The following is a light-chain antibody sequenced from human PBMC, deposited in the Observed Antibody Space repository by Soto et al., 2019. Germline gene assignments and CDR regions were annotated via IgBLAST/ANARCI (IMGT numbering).Light chain of an antibody. CDR2: KAS. CDR1: QTISSW. V-gene: IGKV1-5*03. CDR3: QQYGSYPLT. J-gene: IGKJ4*01. Sequence: DIQMTQSPSTLSGSVGDRVTITCRASQTISSWLAWYQQKPGKAPKLLIYKASSLESGVPSRFSGSGSGTEFTLTISSLQPDDLATYYCQQYGSYPLTFGGGTKVDIK.